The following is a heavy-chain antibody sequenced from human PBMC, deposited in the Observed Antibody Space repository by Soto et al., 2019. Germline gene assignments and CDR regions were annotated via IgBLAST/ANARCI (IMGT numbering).Heavy chain of an antibody. CDR3: ARMYSGYEYYFDY. CDR2: IYSGGST. V-gene: IGHV3-66*01. CDR1: GFTVSSNY. Sequence: GGSLRLSCAASGFTVSSNYMSWVRQAPGKGLEWVSVIYSGGSTYYADSVKGRFTISRDNSKNTLYLQMNSLRAEDTAVYYCARMYSGYEYYFDYWGQGTLVTVSS. J-gene: IGHJ4*02. D-gene: IGHD5-12*01.